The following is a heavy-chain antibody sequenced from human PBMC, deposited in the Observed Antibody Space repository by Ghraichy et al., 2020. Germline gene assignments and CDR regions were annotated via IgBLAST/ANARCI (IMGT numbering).Heavy chain of an antibody. CDR1: GYTFTDYG. CDR3: AGGGDFDY. V-gene: IGHV1-18*01. J-gene: IGHJ4*02. Sequence: ASVKVSCKTSGYTFTDYGISWERQAPGQGLEWLGWISSYNGDTKYARKLQGRVTMTTDTSTSTAYMELRNLRSDDTAVYYCAGGGDFDYWGQGTLVTVS. D-gene: IGHD2-21*01. CDR2: ISSYNGDT.